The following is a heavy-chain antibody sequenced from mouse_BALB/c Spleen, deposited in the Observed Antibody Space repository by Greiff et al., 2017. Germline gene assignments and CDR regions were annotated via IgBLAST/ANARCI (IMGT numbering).Heavy chain of an antibody. CDR2: IWGGGST. CDR1: GFSLTDYG. CDR3: AKPVITTVVDYWYFDV. Sequence: VKLVESGPGLVAPSQSLSITCTVSGFSLTDYGVSWIRQPPGKGLEWLGVIWGGGSTYYNSALKSRLSISKDNSKSQVFLKMNSLQTDDTAMYYCAKPVITTVVDYWYFDVWGAGTTVTVSS. D-gene: IGHD1-1*01. J-gene: IGHJ1*01. V-gene: IGHV2-6-5*01.